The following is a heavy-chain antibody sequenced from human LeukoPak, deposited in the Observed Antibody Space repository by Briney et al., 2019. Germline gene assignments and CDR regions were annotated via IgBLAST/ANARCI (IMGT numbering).Heavy chain of an antibody. CDR1: GDSVSSNSAA. D-gene: IGHD3-3*01. J-gene: IGHJ5*02. CDR3: ARGKRTTIFGVVTGNWFDP. Sequence: SQTLSLTCAISGDSVSSNSAAWNWIRQSPSRGLEWPGRTYYRSKWYNDYAVSVKSRITINPDTSKNQFSLQLNSVTPEDTAVYYCARGKRTTIFGVVTGNWFDPWGQGTLVTVSS. V-gene: IGHV6-1*01. CDR2: TYYRSKWYN.